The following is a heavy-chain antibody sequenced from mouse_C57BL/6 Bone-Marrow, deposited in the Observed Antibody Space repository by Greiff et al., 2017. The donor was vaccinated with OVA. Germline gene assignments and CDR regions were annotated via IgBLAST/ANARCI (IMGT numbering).Heavy chain of an antibody. D-gene: IGHD1-1*01. J-gene: IGHJ3*01. V-gene: IGHV1-66*01. CDR2: IYPGSGNT. CDR3: AIYYGSSWFAY. CDR1: GYSFTSYY. Sequence: QVQLKQSGPELVKPGASVKISCKASGYSFTSYYIHWVKQRPGQGLEWIGWIYPGSGNTKYNEKFKGKATLTADTSSSTAYMQLSSLTSEDSAVYYCAIYYGSSWFAYWGQGTLVTVSA.